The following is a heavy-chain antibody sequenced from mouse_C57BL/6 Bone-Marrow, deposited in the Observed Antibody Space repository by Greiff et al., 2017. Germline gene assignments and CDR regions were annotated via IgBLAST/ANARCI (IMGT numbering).Heavy chain of an antibody. D-gene: IGHD1-1*01. CDR2: IDPNSGST. CDR3: ARGYYGSSSWYFDV. Sequence: QVQLKESGAELVRPGASVKLSCTASGFNIKDDYMHWVKQRPEQGLEWIGWIDPNSGSTNYNEKFKSKATLTVDKSSSTAYMQLSSLTSEDSAVYYCARGYYGSSSWYFDVWGTGTTVTVSS. J-gene: IGHJ1*03. V-gene: IGHV1-64*01. CDR1: GFNIKDDY.